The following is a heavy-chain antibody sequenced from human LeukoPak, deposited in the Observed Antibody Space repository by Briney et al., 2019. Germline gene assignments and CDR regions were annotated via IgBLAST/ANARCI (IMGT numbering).Heavy chain of an antibody. J-gene: IGHJ5*02. CDR2: INSGGENM. CDR1: GFTLSSFE. V-gene: IGHV3-48*03. D-gene: IGHD2-2*01. CDR3: ARDRGWVGYQLPWVDWFDP. Sequence: AGGSLRLSCAASGFTLSSFEMFWVRQAPGKGLEWVSYINSGGENMQYADSVKGRFTISRDNAENSLYLEMNRLTVDDTAVYYCARDRGWVGYQLPWVDWFDPWGQGTLVTVSS.